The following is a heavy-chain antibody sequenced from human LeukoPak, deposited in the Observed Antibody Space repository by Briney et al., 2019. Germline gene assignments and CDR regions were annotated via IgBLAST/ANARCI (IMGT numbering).Heavy chain of an antibody. Sequence: PGGSLRLSCVASGFTFDDYGMHWVRQSPGKGLEWVSGISWNSGSIGYADSVKGRFTVSRDNAKNSLYLQMNNLRPEDTALYYCARDNYVWGSYHSNWFGPWGQGTLVTVSS. CDR1: GFTFDDYG. CDR3: ARDNYVWGSYHSNWFGP. D-gene: IGHD3-16*02. V-gene: IGHV3-9*01. J-gene: IGHJ5*02. CDR2: ISWNSGSI.